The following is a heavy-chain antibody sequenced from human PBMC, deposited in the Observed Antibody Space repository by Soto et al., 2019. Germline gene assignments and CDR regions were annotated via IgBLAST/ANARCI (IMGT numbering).Heavy chain of an antibody. CDR3: ARGGGSSGGNDAFDI. J-gene: IGHJ3*02. CDR2: INPNSGGT. Sequence: QVQLVQSGAEVKKPGASVKVSCKASGYTFTGYYMHWVRQAPGQGLEWMGWINPNSGGTNYAQKFQGWVTMTRDTSISTAYMELSRLRSDDTAGYYCARGGGSSGGNDAFDIWGQGTMVTVSS. CDR1: GYTFTGYY. V-gene: IGHV1-2*04. D-gene: IGHD6-19*01.